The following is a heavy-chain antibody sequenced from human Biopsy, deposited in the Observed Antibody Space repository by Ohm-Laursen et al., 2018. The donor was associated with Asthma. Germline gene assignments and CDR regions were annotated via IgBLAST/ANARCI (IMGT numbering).Heavy chain of an antibody. CDR1: GFTFSSYW. CDR2: MSFDGRQT. Sequence: SLRLSCTASGFTFSSYWMHWVRQAPGKGLEGVAVMSFDGRQTYYADSVKGRFTISRDNSKNTLYLQMNSLRAEDTAVYYCAKERYYDFWSGYPIWGQGTMVTVSS. D-gene: IGHD3-3*01. CDR3: AKERYYDFWSGYPI. J-gene: IGHJ3*02. V-gene: IGHV3-30*18.